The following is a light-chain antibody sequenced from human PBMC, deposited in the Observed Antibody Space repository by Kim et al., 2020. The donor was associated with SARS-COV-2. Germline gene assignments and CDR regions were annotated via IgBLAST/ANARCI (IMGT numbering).Light chain of an antibody. Sequence: GQSVTISCTGTSSVVGGYNYVSWYQQHPGTAPKLLIYDVTTRPSGVPDRFSGSKSGNTASLTVSGLQADDEADYYCTSYAGSNNLLFGGGTQLTVL. J-gene: IGLJ2*01. V-gene: IGLV2-8*01. CDR1: SSVVGGYNY. CDR3: TSYAGSNNLL. CDR2: DVT.